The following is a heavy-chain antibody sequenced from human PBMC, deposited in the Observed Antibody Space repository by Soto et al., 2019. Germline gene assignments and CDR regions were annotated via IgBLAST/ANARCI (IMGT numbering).Heavy chain of an antibody. V-gene: IGHV1-69*13. CDR2: IIPIFGTA. D-gene: IGHD3-9*01. J-gene: IGHJ4*02. CDR3: ARSLEEGLRYFDWFREFDY. Sequence: SVKVSCKASGGTFSSYAISWVRQAPGQGLEWMGGIIPIFGTANYAQKFQGRVTITADESTSTAYMELSSLRSEDTAVYYCARSLEEGLRYFDWFREFDYWGQGTLVTVSS. CDR1: GGTFSSYA.